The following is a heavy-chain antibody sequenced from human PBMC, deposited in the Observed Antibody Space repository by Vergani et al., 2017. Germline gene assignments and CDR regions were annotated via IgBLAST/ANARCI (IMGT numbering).Heavy chain of an antibody. V-gene: IGHV3-15*02. CDR3: VSGDYGDFWGSYLLFHY. CDR1: GFIFTNAW. D-gene: IGHD3-16*02. Sequence: EVQLVESGGALVKPGGSLRLSCAASGFIFTNAWMTWVCQTPEKGLEWVGLIKSLNDGGKTEFAAPVKGRFTISRDDSKRTVHLQMSRLRTEDTAVSYCVSGDYGDFWGSYLLFHYLGQGTLVTVS. CDR2: IKSLNDGGKT. J-gene: IGHJ4*02.